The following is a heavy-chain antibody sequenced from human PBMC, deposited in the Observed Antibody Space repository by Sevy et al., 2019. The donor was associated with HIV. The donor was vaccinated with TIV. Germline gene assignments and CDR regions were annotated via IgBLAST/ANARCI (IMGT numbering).Heavy chain of an antibody. J-gene: IGHJ6*02. D-gene: IGHD5-12*01. CDR1: GFTFDDYG. CDR3: AREGSPYDTYYYYYGMDV. V-gene: IGHV3-20*04. Sequence: GGSLRLSCAASGFTFDDYGMSWVRQAPGKGLEWVSGINWNGGSTGYADSVKGRFTISRDNAKNSLYLQMNTLRAEDTAVYYCAREGSPYDTYYYYYGMDVWGQGTTVTVSS. CDR2: INWNGGST.